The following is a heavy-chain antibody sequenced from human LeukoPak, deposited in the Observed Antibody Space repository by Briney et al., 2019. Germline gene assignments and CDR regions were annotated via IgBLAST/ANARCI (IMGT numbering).Heavy chain of an antibody. J-gene: IGHJ4*02. CDR3: IKDFHSTLGQTFDS. Sequence: GGSLRLSCAASGFTFGDYAMHWVRQVPGKGLEWVSGINWNDGGIVYAASVKGRFTISRDNANNSLFLQMNSLRVEDTAFYYCIKDFHSTLGQTFDSWGQGTLVTVSS. V-gene: IGHV3-9*01. CDR2: INWNDGGI. D-gene: IGHD3-16*01. CDR1: GFTFGDYA.